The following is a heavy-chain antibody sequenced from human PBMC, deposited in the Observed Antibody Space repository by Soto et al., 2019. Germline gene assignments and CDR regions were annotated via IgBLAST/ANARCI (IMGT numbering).Heavy chain of an antibody. V-gene: IGHV4-4*02. Sequence: SETLSLTCAVSGGSISSSNWWSWVRQPPGKGLEWIGEIYHSGSTNYNPSLKSQVTISVDNSKNQFSLKLSSVTAADTAVYYCASLTAEAGTDYYYYGMDVWGQGTTVTVSS. J-gene: IGHJ6*02. D-gene: IGHD6-13*01. CDR2: IYHSGST. CDR3: ASLTAEAGTDYYYYGMDV. CDR1: GGSISSSNW.